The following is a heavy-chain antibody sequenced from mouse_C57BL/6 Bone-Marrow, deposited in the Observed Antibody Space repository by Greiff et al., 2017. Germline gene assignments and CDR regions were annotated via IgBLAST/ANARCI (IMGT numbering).Heavy chain of an antibody. Sequence: EVKLMESGGDLVKPGGSLKLSCAASGFTFSSYGMSWVRQTPDKRLEWVATISSGGSYTYYPDSVKGRFTISRDNAKNTLYLQMSSLKSEDTAMYYCARRGYYGWSFYWYFDVWGTGTTVTVSS. V-gene: IGHV5-6*02. J-gene: IGHJ1*03. CDR3: ARRGYYGWSFYWYFDV. CDR2: ISSGGSYT. D-gene: IGHD1-1*01. CDR1: GFTFSSYG.